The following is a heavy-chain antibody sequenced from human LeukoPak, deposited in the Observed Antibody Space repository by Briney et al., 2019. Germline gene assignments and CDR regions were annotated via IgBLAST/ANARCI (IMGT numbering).Heavy chain of an antibody. J-gene: IGHJ4*02. CDR1: GGSVSDYY. V-gene: IGHV4-59*02. D-gene: IGHD3-10*01. Sequence: SSETLSLTCTISGGSVSDYYWSWIRQSPGKGLEWIGYIYHTGSTSYSPSLKSRVTISADTSQNQFSLKLSSVTAADTAVYYCARDSYYYGSGSLFDYWGQGTLVTVSS. CDR3: ARDSYYYGSGSLFDY. CDR2: IYHTGST.